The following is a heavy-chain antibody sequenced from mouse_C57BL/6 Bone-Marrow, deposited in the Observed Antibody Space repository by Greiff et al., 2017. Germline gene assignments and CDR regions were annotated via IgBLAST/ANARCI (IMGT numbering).Heavy chain of an antibody. CDR2: IDPENGDT. J-gene: IGHJ1*03. V-gene: IGHV14-4*01. CDR1: GFNIKDDY. CDR3: TTLDWYFDV. Sequence: DVKLQESGAELVRPGASVKLSCTASGFNIKDDYMHWVKQRPEQGLEWIGWIDPENGDTEYASQFQGKATITADTSSNTAYLQLSSLTSEDTAVYYCTTLDWYFDVWGTGTTVTVSS.